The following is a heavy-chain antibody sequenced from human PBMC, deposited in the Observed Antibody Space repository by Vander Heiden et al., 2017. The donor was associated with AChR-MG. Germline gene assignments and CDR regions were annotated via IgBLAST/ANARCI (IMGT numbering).Heavy chain of an antibody. Sequence: QVQLQESGPGLVKPSETLSLTCTVSGGPVSSGSYYRSWIRQPPGKGLEWIGYIYYSGSTNYNPSLKSRVTISVDTSKNQFSLKLSSVTAADTAVYYCARDARDDFWSGYSISQYYYYYYMDVWGKGTTVTVSS. J-gene: IGHJ6*03. CDR3: ARDARDDFWSGYSISQYYYYYYMDV. CDR2: IYYSGST. CDR1: GGPVSSGSYY. D-gene: IGHD3-3*01. V-gene: IGHV4-61*01.